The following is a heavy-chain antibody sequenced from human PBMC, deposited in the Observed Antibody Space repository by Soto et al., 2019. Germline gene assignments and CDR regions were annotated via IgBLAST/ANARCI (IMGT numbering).Heavy chain of an antibody. CDR3: AREAYGGSAIAYYYYYMDV. J-gene: IGHJ6*03. D-gene: IGHD1-26*01. V-gene: IGHV3-7*01. CDR2: IKQDGSEK. Sequence: GGSLRLSCAASGFTFSSYWMSWVRQAPGKGLEWVANIKQDGSEKYYVDSVKGRFTISRDNAKNSLYLQMNSLRAEDTAVYYCAREAYGGSAIAYYYYYMDVWGKGTTVTVSS. CDR1: GFTFSSYW.